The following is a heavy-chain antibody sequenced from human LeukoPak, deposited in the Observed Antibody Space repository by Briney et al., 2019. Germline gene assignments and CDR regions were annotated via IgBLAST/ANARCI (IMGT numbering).Heavy chain of an antibody. D-gene: IGHD3-22*01. CDR1: GFTFSSYW. CDR2: IKQDGSEK. J-gene: IGHJ4*02. CDR3: ARAIVVVIKGQNPSDFDY. Sequence: GGSLRLSCAASGFTFSSYWMSWVRQAPGKGLEWVANIKQDGSEKYYVDSVKGRFTISRDNAKNSLYLQMNSLRAEDTAVYYCARAIVVVIKGQNPSDFDYWGPGTLVTVSS. V-gene: IGHV3-7*01.